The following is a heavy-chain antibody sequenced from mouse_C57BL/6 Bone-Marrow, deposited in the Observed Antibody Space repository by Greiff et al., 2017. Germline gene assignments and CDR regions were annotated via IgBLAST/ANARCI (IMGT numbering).Heavy chain of an antibody. Sequence: EVKLQESGPGLVKPSQSLSLTCSVTGYSITSGYYWNWIRQFPGNKLEWIGYISYDGSNNYNPSLKNRISITRDTSKNQFFLKLNSVTTEDTATYYCARFTTVVAFDYWGQGTTLKVSS. CDR3: ARFTTVVAFDY. CDR1: GYSITSGYY. D-gene: IGHD1-1*01. CDR2: ISYDGSN. J-gene: IGHJ2*01. V-gene: IGHV3-6*01.